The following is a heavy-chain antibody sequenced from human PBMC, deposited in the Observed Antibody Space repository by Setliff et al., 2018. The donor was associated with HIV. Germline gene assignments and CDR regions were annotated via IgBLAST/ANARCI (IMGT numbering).Heavy chain of an antibody. J-gene: IGHJ4*02. CDR3: ARGGFKWSGSYADY. CDR1: GGSFSGYY. Sequence: PSETLSLTCAVYGGSFSGYYWGWIRQPPGKGLEWIGEIHHSGITNYNPSLKSRVTISIDTSKNQFSLNLTSVTAADTAVYYCARGGFKWSGSYADYWGQGTLVTVSS. CDR2: IHHSGIT. D-gene: IGHD1-26*01. V-gene: IGHV4-34*01.